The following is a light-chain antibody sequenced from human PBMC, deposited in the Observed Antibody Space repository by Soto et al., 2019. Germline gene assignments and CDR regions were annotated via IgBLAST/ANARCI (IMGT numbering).Light chain of an antibody. CDR2: GAS. J-gene: IGKJ1*01. V-gene: IGKV3-20*01. Sequence: IVLTPAPAILSLSVGEGARLSCSASQSVSSLYLAWYQQKPGQAPRLLIYGASSRATGIPDRFSGSGSGTDFTLTISRLEPEDFAVYYCQQYGSSPRTFGQGTKVDI. CDR1: QSVSSLY. CDR3: QQYGSSPRT.